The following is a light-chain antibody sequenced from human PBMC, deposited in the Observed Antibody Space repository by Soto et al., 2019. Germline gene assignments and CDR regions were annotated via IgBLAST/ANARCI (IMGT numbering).Light chain of an antibody. CDR2: NNS. Sequence: QSVLTQPPSASGTPGQRVTISCSGSSSNIGDNTVNWYQQLPGTAPKLLIYNNSQRPSGVPDRFSGSKSGTSASLAISGLQSEDEADYYCAAWDDSLNGVVFGGGTKLTVL. J-gene: IGLJ2*01. CDR3: AAWDDSLNGVV. V-gene: IGLV1-44*01. CDR1: SSNIGDNT.